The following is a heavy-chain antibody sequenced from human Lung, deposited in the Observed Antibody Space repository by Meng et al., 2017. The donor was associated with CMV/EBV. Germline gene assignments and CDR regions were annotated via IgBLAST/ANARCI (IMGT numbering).Heavy chain of an antibody. Sequence: SXXVSXKVSGGIFSSFAISWVRQAPGQGLEWMGRIIPLLDITNYAPNFQGRVTITADKSTSTAYMEMSSLRYDDTAFYYCARSTSKYDFWSGYPPFLDPXGQGXQVTVSS. CDR3: ARSTSKYDFWSGYPPFLDP. CDR1: GGIFSSFA. CDR2: IIPLLDIT. J-gene: IGHJ5*02. D-gene: IGHD3-3*01. V-gene: IGHV1-69*04.